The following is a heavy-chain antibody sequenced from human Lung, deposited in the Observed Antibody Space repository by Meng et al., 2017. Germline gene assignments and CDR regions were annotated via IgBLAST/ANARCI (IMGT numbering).Heavy chain of an antibody. CDR1: GYTFSTYT. D-gene: IGHD5-18*01. CDR2: INAGNGNT. J-gene: IGHJ4*02. CDR3: ARDAAMVKGGDY. V-gene: IGHV1-3*01. Sequence: QVQLVQSGAEVKTPGASVKGSCKASGYTFSTYTMHWVGQAPGQRLEWMGWINAGNGNTKFSQKFQGRVTITRDTSASTAYMELSSLRSEDTAVYYCARDAAMVKGGDYWGQGTLVTVSS.